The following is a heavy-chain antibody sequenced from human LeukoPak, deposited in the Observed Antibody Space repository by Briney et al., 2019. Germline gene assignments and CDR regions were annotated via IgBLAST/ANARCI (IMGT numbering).Heavy chain of an antibody. D-gene: IGHD2-15*01. Sequence: SETLSLTCAVSGGSISSGGYSWSWIRQPPGKGLEWIGYIYHSGSTYYNPSLKSRVTISVDRSKNQFSLKLSSVTAADTAVYYCARLVGYIDYWGQGTLVTVSS. J-gene: IGHJ4*02. CDR2: IYHSGST. CDR3: ARLVGYIDY. CDR1: GGSISSGGYS. V-gene: IGHV4-30-2*01.